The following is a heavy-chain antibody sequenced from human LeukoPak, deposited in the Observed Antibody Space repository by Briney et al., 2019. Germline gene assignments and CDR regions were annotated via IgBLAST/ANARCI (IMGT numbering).Heavy chain of an antibody. CDR3: ASEGVIGSYGYVSERWFDP. CDR1: GGSVSSGSYY. J-gene: IGHJ5*02. Sequence: TSETLSLTCTVSGGSVSSGSYYWSWIRQPPGKGLEWIGYIYYSGSTNYNPSLKSRVTISVDTSKNQFSLKLSSVTAADTAVYYCASEGVIGSYGYVSERWFDPWGQGTLVTVSS. D-gene: IGHD5-18*01. CDR2: IYYSGST. V-gene: IGHV4-61*01.